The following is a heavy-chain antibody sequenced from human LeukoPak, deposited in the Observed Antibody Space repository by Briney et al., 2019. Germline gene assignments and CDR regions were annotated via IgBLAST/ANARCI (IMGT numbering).Heavy chain of an antibody. V-gene: IGHV3-15*01. Sequence: PGGSLRLSCAASGFTFSNAWMSWVRQAPGKGLEWVGRIKSKTDGGTTDYAAPVKGRFTTSRDDSKKTLYLQMNSLKTEDTAVYYCTTEYNWYSAYFDYWGQGNMVNVSS. J-gene: IGHJ4*02. CDR1: GFTFSNAW. D-gene: IGHD1-20*01. CDR3: TTEYNWYSAYFDY. CDR2: IKSKTDGGTT.